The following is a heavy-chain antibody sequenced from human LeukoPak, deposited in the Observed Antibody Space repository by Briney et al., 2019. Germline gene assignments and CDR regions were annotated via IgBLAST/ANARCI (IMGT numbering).Heavy chain of an antibody. CDR1: GYTFTSYD. Sequence: ASVKVSCKASGYTFTSYDINWVRQAPGQGLEWMGWMNPNSGNTGYAQKFQGRVTMTRNTSISTAYMELSSLRSEDTAVYYCARGAAAAIISTEYFQHWGQGTLVTVSS. J-gene: IGHJ1*01. V-gene: IGHV1-8*01. CDR3: ARGAAAAIISTEYFQH. D-gene: IGHD2-2*02. CDR2: MNPNSGNT.